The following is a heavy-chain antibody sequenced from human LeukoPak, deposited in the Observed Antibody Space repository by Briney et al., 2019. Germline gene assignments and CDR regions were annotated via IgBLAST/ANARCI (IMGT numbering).Heavy chain of an antibody. D-gene: IGHD2/OR15-2a*01. CDR1: GFTFDDYA. J-gene: IGHJ6*03. CDR2: ISWSSGNI. CDR3: AKDAYGGATFFYYMDV. Sequence: GGSLRLSCAGSGFTFDDYAMHWVRQTPGKGLEWVSGISWSSGNIAYADFVGGRFTISRDNAKNSLSLQMNSLSDEDTAVYYCAKDAYGGATFFYYMDVWGKGTTVTVSS. V-gene: IGHV3-9*01.